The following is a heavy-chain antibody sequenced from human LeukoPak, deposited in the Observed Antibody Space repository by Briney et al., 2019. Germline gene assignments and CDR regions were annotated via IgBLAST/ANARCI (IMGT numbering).Heavy chain of an antibody. CDR3: ARAGIDFWSGPEEGAFDY. J-gene: IGHJ4*02. CDR2: VIPIFGTA. Sequence: GASVKVSCKASGGAFRSYAISWVRQAPGQGLEWMGGVIPIFGTANYAQKFQGRVTITADESTSTAYMELSSLRSEDTAVYYCARAGIDFWSGPEEGAFDYWGQGTLVTVSS. V-gene: IGHV1-69*13. D-gene: IGHD3-3*01. CDR1: GGAFRSYA.